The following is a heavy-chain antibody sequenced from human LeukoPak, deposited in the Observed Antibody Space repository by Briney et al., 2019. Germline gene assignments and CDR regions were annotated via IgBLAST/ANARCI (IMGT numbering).Heavy chain of an antibody. D-gene: IGHD2-2*01. V-gene: IGHV3-23*01. J-gene: IGHJ4*02. CDR2: ISGSGGGT. CDR1: GFTFSSYV. CDR3: ARESAASLDY. Sequence: PGGSLRLSCAASGFTFSSYVMSWVRQAPGKGPEWVSGISGSGGGTYYADSVKGRFAISRDNSKNTLYLQMNSLRAEDTAVYYCARESAASLDYWGQGTLVTVSS.